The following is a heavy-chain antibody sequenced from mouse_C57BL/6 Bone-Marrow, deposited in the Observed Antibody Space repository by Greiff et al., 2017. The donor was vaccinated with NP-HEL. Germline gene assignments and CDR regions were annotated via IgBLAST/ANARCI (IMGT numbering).Heavy chain of an antibody. CDR1: GFTFSNYW. D-gene: IGHD1-1*01. Sequence: EVQGVESGGGLVQPGGSMKLSCVASGFTFSNYWMNWVRQSPEKGLEWVAQIRLKSDNYATHYAESVKGRFTISRDDSKSSVYLQMNNLRAEDTGIYYCTVTTVVADYWGQGTTLTVSS. CDR3: TVTTVVADY. CDR2: IRLKSDNYAT. V-gene: IGHV6-3*01. J-gene: IGHJ2*01.